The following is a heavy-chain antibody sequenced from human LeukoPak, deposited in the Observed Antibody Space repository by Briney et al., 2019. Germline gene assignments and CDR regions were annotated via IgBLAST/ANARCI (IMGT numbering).Heavy chain of an antibody. Sequence: SGGYLRLSCAASGFTFSSYWMHWVRQAPGKGLVWVSNINSDGRRTSYADSVKGRFTISRDNAKNTLYLQMNSLRAEDTAVYYCARESMELVRFDFWGQGTLVTVSS. V-gene: IGHV3-74*01. CDR3: ARESMELVRFDF. J-gene: IGHJ4*02. CDR1: GFTFSSYW. D-gene: IGHD6-13*01. CDR2: INSDGRRT.